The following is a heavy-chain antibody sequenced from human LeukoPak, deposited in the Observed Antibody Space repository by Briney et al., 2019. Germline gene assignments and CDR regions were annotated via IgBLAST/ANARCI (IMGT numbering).Heavy chain of an antibody. CDR1: GYSISSGYY. CDR2: IAHSGNT. J-gene: IGHJ4*02. D-gene: IGHD6-19*01. Sequence: PSETLSLTCTVSGYSISSGYYWGWIRQPPGEGLEWIASIAHSGNTYYKPSLKSRVTISVDTFKNQFSLRLSSVTAADTALYYCARAPGSGWSNWGQGTLVTVSS. CDR3: ARAPGSGWSN. V-gene: IGHV4-38-2*02.